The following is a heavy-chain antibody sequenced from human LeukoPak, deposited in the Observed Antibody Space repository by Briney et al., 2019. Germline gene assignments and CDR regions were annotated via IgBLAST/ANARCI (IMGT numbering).Heavy chain of an antibody. J-gene: IGHJ3*02. CDR3: ARVPHDAFDI. Sequence: SQTLSLTCTVSGGSISSGDYYWSWIRQPPEKGLEWIGYIYYSGSTYYNPSLKSRVTISVDTSKDQFSLKLSSVTAADTAVYYCARVPHDAFDIWGQGTMVTVSS. CDR2: IYYSGST. V-gene: IGHV4-30-4*08. CDR1: GGSISSGDYY.